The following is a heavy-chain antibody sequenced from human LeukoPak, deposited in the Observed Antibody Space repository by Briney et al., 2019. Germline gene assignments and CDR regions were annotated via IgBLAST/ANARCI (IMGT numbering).Heavy chain of an antibody. V-gene: IGHV4-34*01. CDR3: ARGTKDSSGWYSNNWFDP. CDR2: INHSGST. D-gene: IGHD6-19*01. J-gene: IGHJ5*02. CDR1: GGSFSGYY. Sequence: SETLSLTCAVYGGSFSGYYWSWIRQPPGKGLEWIGEINHSGSTNYNPSLKSRVTISVDTSKNQFSLKLSSVTAADTAVYYCARGTKDSSGWYSNNWFDPWGQGTLVTVSS.